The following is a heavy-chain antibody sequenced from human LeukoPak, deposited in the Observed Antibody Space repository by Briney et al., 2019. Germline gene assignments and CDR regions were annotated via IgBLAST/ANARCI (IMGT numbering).Heavy chain of an antibody. J-gene: IGHJ2*01. D-gene: IGHD6-19*01. Sequence: PSETLSLTCTVSGGSISSGSYYWSWIRQPAGKGLEWIGRIYTSGSTNYNPSLKSRVTISVDTSKNQFSLKLSSVTAADTAVYYCASEVGSGHLGYWYFDLWGRGTLVTVSS. CDR1: GGSISSGSYY. CDR3: ASEVGSGHLGYWYFDL. CDR2: IYTSGST. V-gene: IGHV4-61*02.